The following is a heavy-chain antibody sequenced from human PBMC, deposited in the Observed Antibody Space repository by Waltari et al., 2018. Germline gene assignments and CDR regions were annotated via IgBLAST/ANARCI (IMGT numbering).Heavy chain of an antibody. D-gene: IGHD1-26*01. J-gene: IGHJ4*02. V-gene: IGHV3-74*03. CDR2: FRGDGGDS. CDR1: GFIFTRHW. Sequence: EVQLVESGGGLVQPGGSLSLSCAASGFIFTRHWMHWVRQPPGKGLVWVSRFRGDGGDSTYADSVKGRFTISRDNAKNTLYLQMNSLRAEDTAIYYCATDLILGSGSLGYWGQGTLVTVSS. CDR3: ATDLILGSGSLGY.